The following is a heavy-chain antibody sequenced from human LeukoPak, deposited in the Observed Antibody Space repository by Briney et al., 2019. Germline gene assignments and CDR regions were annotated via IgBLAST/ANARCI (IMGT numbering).Heavy chain of an antibody. D-gene: IGHD3-9*01. CDR1: GYIFTIYH. CDR2: INLSDDTT. J-gene: IGHJ4*02. CDR3: ASGSVTHRDWFNY. V-gene: IGHV1-46*01. Sequence: ASVKVSCKASGYIFTIYHIHWVRQAPGQGLEWMGIINLSDDTTNYAQRFEGRVTMTKDTSTSTVYMELSSLRSEDTAVYYCASGSVTHRDWFNYWGQGTLVTVSS.